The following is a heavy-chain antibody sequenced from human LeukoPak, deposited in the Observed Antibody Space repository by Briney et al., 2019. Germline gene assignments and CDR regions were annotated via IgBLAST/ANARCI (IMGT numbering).Heavy chain of an antibody. Sequence: SETLSLTCTVSGGSISSYYWSWIRQPPGKGLEWIGYIYYSGSTNYNPSLKSRVTISVDTSKNQFSLKLSSVTAADTAVYYCARDFFSGSTTLGYWGQGTLVTVSS. J-gene: IGHJ4*02. V-gene: IGHV4-59*01. D-gene: IGHD1-26*01. CDR2: IYYSGST. CDR3: ARDFFSGSTTLGY. CDR1: GGSISSYY.